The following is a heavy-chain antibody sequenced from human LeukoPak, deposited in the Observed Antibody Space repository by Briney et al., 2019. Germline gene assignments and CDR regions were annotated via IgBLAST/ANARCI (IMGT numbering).Heavy chain of an antibody. J-gene: IGHJ6*02. V-gene: IGHV4-59*01. Sequence: PSETLSLTCSVSGDSISRYYWSWIRQPPGKGLEWIGFIYYSGSTNYNPSLKSRVTISVDTSGSQFSLKLRSVTAADTAVYYCARVVVTYYYYGMDVWGQGTTVTVSS. CDR2: IYYSGST. CDR1: GDSISRYY. D-gene: IGHD2-21*01. CDR3: ARVVVTYYYYGMDV.